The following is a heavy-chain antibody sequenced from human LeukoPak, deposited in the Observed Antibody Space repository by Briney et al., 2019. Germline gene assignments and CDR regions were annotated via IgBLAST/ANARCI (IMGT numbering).Heavy chain of an antibody. CDR1: GFTFSNYA. J-gene: IGHJ4*02. Sequence: PGASLRLSCAASGFTFSNYAMSWVRQAPGKRLERVSAITGSGGNTYYADSVKGRFTISRDNSKNTVFLQMNSLRAEDTAVYYCAKWGDYDVLTGYYVSDYWGQGTLVTVSS. V-gene: IGHV3-23*01. CDR3: AKWGDYDVLTGYYVSDY. D-gene: IGHD3-9*01. CDR2: ITGSGGNT.